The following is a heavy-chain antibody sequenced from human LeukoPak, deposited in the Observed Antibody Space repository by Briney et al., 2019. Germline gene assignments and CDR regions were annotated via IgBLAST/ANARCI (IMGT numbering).Heavy chain of an antibody. CDR2: ISSSSSYI. V-gene: IGHV3-21*01. D-gene: IGHD5-24*01. Sequence: GGSLSLSCGVSGFTFSSYSMNWVRQAPGKGLEWVSSISSSSSYIYYADSVKGRFIISSDNAKNSLYLQMNSLRAEDTAVYYCARESRTTISPKLDYWGQGTLVTASS. CDR1: GFTFSSYS. CDR3: ARESRTTISPKLDY. J-gene: IGHJ4*02.